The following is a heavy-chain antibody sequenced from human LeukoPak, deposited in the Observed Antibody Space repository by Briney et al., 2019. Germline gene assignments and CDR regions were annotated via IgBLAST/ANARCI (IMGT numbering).Heavy chain of an antibody. CDR1: GYTFTSYD. V-gene: IGHV1-8*01. CDR3: ARGEPPESPDEVGNWFDP. D-gene: IGHD1-14*01. CDR2: MNPNSGNT. Sequence: ASVKVSCKASGYTFTSYDINWVRQATGQGLEWMGWMNPNSGNTGYAQKFQGRVTMTRITSISTAYMELSSLRSEDTAVYYCARGEPPESPDEVGNWFDPWGQGTLVTVSS. J-gene: IGHJ5*02.